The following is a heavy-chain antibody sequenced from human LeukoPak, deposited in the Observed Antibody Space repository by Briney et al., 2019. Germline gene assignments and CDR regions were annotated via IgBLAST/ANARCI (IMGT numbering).Heavy chain of an antibody. Sequence: PGGSLRLSCAASGFTFSSYGMHWVRQAPGKGLEWVSGISGSGGSTYYADSVKGRFTISRDNSKNTLYLQMNSLRAEDTAVYYCAKRPGYSSSWYYFDSWGQGTPVTVSS. V-gene: IGHV3-23*01. CDR1: GFTFSSYG. J-gene: IGHJ4*02. D-gene: IGHD6-13*01. CDR2: ISGSGGST. CDR3: AKRPGYSSSWYYFDS.